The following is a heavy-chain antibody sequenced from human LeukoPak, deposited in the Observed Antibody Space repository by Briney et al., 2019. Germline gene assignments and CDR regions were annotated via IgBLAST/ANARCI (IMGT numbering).Heavy chain of an antibody. V-gene: IGHV3-23*01. CDR3: AKGLNYDFWSGYLAVEYYYYGMDV. Sequence: GGSLGLSCAASGFTFSSYAMSWVRQAPGKGLEWVSAISGSGGSTYYADSVKGRFTISRDNSKNTLYLQMNSLRAEDTAVYYCAKGLNYDFWSGYLAVEYYYYGMDVWGQGTTVTVSS. D-gene: IGHD3-3*01. J-gene: IGHJ6*02. CDR2: ISGSGGST. CDR1: GFTFSSYA.